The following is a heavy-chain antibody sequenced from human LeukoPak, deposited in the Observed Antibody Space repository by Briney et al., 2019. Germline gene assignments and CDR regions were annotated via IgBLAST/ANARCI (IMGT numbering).Heavy chain of an antibody. V-gene: IGHV1-2*06. CDR3: ARDAAHQATVAVTNEPRGTPGAADY. Sequence: ASVKVSCKASGYTFTGYYMHWVRQAPGQGLEWMGRINPNSGGTNYAQKFQGRVTMTRDTSISTAYMELSRLTSDDTAVYYCARDAAHQATVAVTNEPRGTPGAADYWGQGTLVTVSS. CDR2: INPNSGGT. CDR1: GYTFTGYY. D-gene: IGHD3-22*01. J-gene: IGHJ4*02.